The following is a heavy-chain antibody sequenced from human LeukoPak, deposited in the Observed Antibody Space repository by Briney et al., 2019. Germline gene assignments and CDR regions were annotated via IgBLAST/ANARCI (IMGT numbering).Heavy chain of an antibody. CDR2: ISYDGSNK. CDR3: ASGDPRGYSYGPRGFDY. Sequence: GSLRLSCAASGFTFSSYAMHWVRQAPGKGLEWVAVISYDGSNKYYADSVKGRFTISRDNSKNTLYLQMNSLRAEDTAVYYCASGDPRGYSYGPRGFDYWGQGTLVTVSS. D-gene: IGHD5-18*01. V-gene: IGHV3-30*04. J-gene: IGHJ4*02. CDR1: GFTFSSYA.